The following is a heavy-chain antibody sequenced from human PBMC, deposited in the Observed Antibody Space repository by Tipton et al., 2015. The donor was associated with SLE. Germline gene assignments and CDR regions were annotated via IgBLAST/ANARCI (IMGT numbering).Heavy chain of an antibody. J-gene: IGHJ2*01. CDR2: ISDSGST. V-gene: IGHV4-61*01. D-gene: IGHD3-3*01. CDR3: ARGGTDYDVWLGCPYFDL. CDR1: GGSISAYSFY. Sequence: TLSLTCTVSGGSISAYSFYWSWIRQPPGKGLEWIGYISDSGSTNYNPSLRSRVAISVDTSKNQFSLRLDSMTSADTAVYYCARGGTDYDVWLGCPYFDLWGRGTLVTVSS.